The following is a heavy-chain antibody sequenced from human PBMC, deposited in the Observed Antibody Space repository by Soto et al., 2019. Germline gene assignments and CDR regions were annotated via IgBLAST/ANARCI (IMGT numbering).Heavy chain of an antibody. CDR2: IFSSGST. Sequence: QVQLQESGPGLVKPSQTLTLTCTVSGGSIRSGDFYWSWIRQHPGKGLEWIEYIFSSGSTYYNPSLKSRVTISLDTSKNHFSLKLSSVTAADTAVYYCARDGHLSWEGAYWFDPWGQGTLVTVSS. CDR1: GGSIRSGDFY. J-gene: IGHJ5*02. V-gene: IGHV4-31*03. D-gene: IGHD1-26*01. CDR3: ARDGHLSWEGAYWFDP.